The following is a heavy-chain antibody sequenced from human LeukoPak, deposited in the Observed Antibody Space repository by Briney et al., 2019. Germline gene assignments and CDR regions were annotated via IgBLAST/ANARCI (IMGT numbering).Heavy chain of an antibody. CDR3: AREAGGGIQTYYFDY. V-gene: IGHV3-30-3*01. J-gene: IGHJ4*02. CDR1: GFSFSSYA. D-gene: IGHD5-18*01. CDR2: ISYDGSNK. Sequence: HPGGSLRLSCAASGFSFSSYAMHWVRQAPGKGLEWVAVISYDGSNKYYADSVKGRFTISRDNSKNTLYLQMNSLRAEDTAVYYCAREAGGGIQTYYFDYWGQGTLVTVSS.